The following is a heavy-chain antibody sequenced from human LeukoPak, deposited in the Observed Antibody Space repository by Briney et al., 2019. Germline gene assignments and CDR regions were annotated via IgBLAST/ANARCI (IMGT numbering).Heavy chain of an antibody. CDR1: GFTFSSYG. CDR2: IRYDGSNK. V-gene: IGHV3-30*02. J-gene: IGHJ4*02. Sequence: GGSLRLSCAASGFTFSSYGMHWVRHAPGKGLELVAFIRYDGSNKYYADSVKGRFTISRDNSKNTLYLQMNSLRAEDTAVYYCAKDGASGWFGEGYFDYWGQGTLVTVSS. D-gene: IGHD3-10*01. CDR3: AKDGASGWFGEGYFDY.